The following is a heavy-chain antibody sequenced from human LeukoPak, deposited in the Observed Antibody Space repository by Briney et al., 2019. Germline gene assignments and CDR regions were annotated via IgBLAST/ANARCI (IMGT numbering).Heavy chain of an antibody. CDR3: ARVPFLNYYDSSGFHRYYFDY. CDR2: IIPIFGTA. D-gene: IGHD3-22*01. V-gene: IGHV1-69*13. J-gene: IGHJ4*02. CDR1: GYTFIRYG. Sequence: ASVKVSCKASGYTFIRYGISWVRQAPGQGLEWMGGIIPIFGTANYAQKFQGRVTITADESTSTAYMELSSLRSEDTAVYYCARVPFLNYYDSSGFHRYYFDYWGQGTLVTVSS.